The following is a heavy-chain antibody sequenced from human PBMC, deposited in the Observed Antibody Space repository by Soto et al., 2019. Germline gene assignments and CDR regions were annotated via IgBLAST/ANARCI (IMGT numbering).Heavy chain of an antibody. J-gene: IGHJ6*02. D-gene: IGHD2-8*01. CDR3: ARGKPRSSKVYSTVYHHYGMDV. CDR2: INHSGSA. V-gene: IGHV4-34*01. CDR1: GGSFSNYY. Sequence: QVQLQQWGAGLLKPSETLSLTCNGGSFSNYYWTWIRQPPGKGLEWIGDINHSGSAKYNPSLKSRVTISVDTSKNQFSLSLSSVTAADTAVYYCARGKPRSSKVYSTVYHHYGMDVWGQGTTVIVSS.